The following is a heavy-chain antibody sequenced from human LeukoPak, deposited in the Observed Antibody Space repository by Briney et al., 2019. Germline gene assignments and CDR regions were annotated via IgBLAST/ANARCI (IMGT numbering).Heavy chain of an antibody. CDR3: AKGYYGSGSVYWFDP. CDR2: MNPNSGNT. Sequence: ASVKVSCKASGYTFTNYYMHWVRQATGQGLEWMGWMNPNSGNTGYAQKFQGRVTMTRNTSISTAYMELSSLRSEDTAVYYCAKGYYGSGSVYWFDPWGQGTLVTVSS. V-gene: IGHV1-8*02. J-gene: IGHJ5*02. D-gene: IGHD3-10*01. CDR1: GYTFTNYY.